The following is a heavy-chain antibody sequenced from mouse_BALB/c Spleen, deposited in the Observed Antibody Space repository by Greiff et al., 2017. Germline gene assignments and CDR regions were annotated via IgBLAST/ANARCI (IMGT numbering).Heavy chain of an antibody. CDR3: AIYYDYDGPYFDY. Sequence: VQLQQSGPGLVKPSQSLSLTCTVTGYSITSDYAWNWIRQFPGNKLEWMGYISYSGSTSYNPSLKSRISITRDTSKNQFFLQLNSVTTEDTATYYCAIYYDYDGPYFDYWGQGTTLTVSS. D-gene: IGHD2-4*01. CDR1: GYSITSDYA. V-gene: IGHV3-2*02. CDR2: ISYSGST. J-gene: IGHJ2*01.